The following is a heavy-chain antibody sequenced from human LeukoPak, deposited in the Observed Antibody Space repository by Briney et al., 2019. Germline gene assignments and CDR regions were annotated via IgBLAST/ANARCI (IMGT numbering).Heavy chain of an antibody. Sequence: SETLSLICSVSSGSISSPLHYWGWIRQPPGKGLEWIGSIFYTGSTYYNPSLKSRVTISLDTSKNHFSLRLTSVTAADTAVYYCARGVHIAASGTWFDPWGQGTLVTVSS. CDR2: IFYTGST. CDR1: SGSISSPLHY. V-gene: IGHV4-39*02. CDR3: ARGVHIAASGTWFDP. D-gene: IGHD6-13*01. J-gene: IGHJ5*02.